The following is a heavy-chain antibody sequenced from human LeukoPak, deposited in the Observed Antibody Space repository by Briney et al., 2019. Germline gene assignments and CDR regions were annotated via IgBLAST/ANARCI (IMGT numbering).Heavy chain of an antibody. CDR3: AKGLASDGWLGHDH. CDR2: IRYDGTNK. D-gene: IGHD5-12*01. Sequence: GGSLRLSCAASGFTFNSYGMHWVRQAPGKGLEWVAFIRYDGTNKYYADSVKGRFTISRDNSKNTLYLQMNRLSAEDTAVYYCAKGLASDGWLGHDHWGQGTLVTVSS. J-gene: IGHJ4*02. CDR1: GFTFNSYG. V-gene: IGHV3-30*02.